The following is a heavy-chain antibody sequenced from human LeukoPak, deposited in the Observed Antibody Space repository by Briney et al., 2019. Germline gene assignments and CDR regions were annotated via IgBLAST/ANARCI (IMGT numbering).Heavy chain of an antibody. Sequence: ASVKVSCKASGYTFTSYAVNWVRQAPGQGLEWMGWINTNTGNPTYAQGFTGRFVFSLDTSASTAYLQISSLKAEDTAMYYCARDHGSQRYWFDPWGQGTLVTVSS. CDR1: GYTFTSYA. D-gene: IGHD1-26*01. CDR3: ARDHGSQRYWFDP. J-gene: IGHJ5*02. CDR2: INTNTGNP. V-gene: IGHV7-4-1*02.